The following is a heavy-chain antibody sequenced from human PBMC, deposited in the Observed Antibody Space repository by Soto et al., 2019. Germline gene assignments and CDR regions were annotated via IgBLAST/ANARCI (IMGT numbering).Heavy chain of an antibody. V-gene: IGHV3-33*01. CDR1: GFTFSSYG. Sequence: QVQLVESGGGVVQPGRSLRLSCAASGFTFSSYGMHWVRQAPGKGLEWVAVIWYDGSNKYYADYVKGRFTISRDNSKNTLYLQMNSLRAEDMAVYYCARDHGDVNWYYYYYGMDVWGQGTKVTVSS. CDR3: ARDHGDVNWYYYYYGMDV. CDR2: IWYDGSNK. D-gene: IGHD7-27*01. J-gene: IGHJ6*02.